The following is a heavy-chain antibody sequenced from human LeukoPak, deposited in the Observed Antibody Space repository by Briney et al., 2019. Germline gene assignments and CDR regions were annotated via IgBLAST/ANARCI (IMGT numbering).Heavy chain of an antibody. D-gene: IGHD5-18*01. CDR1: GYTFTSYY. Sequence: ASVKVSCKASGYTFTSYYMHWVRQAPGQGLEWMGWINPNSGGTNYAQKFQGRVTMTRDTSISTAYMELSRLRSDDTAVYYCARGDVDTAMVTFFDYWGQGTLVTVSS. CDR3: ARGDVDTAMVTFFDY. CDR2: INPNSGGT. V-gene: IGHV1-2*02. J-gene: IGHJ4*02.